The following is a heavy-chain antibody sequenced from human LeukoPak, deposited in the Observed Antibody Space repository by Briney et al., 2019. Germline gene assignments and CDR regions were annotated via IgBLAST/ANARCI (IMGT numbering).Heavy chain of an antibody. V-gene: IGHV3-23*01. CDR3: ARGSPHDYGDYWVPNWFDP. CDR2: ISGSGGST. CDR1: GFTFSSYA. Sequence: GGSLRLSCAASGFTFSSYAMSWVRQAPGKGLEWVSAISGSGGSTYYADSVKGRFTISRDNSKNTLYLQMNSLRAEDTAVYYCARGSPHDYGDYWVPNWFDPWGQGTLVTVSS. J-gene: IGHJ5*02. D-gene: IGHD4-17*01.